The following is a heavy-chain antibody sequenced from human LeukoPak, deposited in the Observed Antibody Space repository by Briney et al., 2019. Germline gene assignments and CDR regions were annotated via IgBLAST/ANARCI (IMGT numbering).Heavy chain of an antibody. Sequence: GESLKISCQGSGYSFTSYWIGWVRQMPWKGLEWMGIIYPGDTDTKYSPSFQGQVTISADKSISTAYLQWRSLKASDTAMYYCARQPTPWGNFDYWGQGTLVTVSS. D-gene: IGHD3-16*01. J-gene: IGHJ4*02. CDR3: ARQPTPWGNFDY. CDR2: IYPGDTDT. CDR1: GYSFTSYW. V-gene: IGHV5-51*01.